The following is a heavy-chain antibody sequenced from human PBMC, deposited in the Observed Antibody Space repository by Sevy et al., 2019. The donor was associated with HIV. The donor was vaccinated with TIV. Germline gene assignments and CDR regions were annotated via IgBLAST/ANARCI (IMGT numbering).Heavy chain of an antibody. CDR3: ARRALTGNWFFDL. J-gene: IGHJ2*01. D-gene: IGHD7-27*01. CDR2: IRTYNGDT. V-gene: IGHV1-18*01. CDR1: GYSFTNFG. Sequence: ASVKVSCRASGYSFTNFGITWVRQAPGQGIEWMGWIRTYNGDTKYAQGLQGRVTMTTDTSTTTAYMELRSLRSDDTAVYYCARRALTGNWFFDLSGRGTMVTVSS.